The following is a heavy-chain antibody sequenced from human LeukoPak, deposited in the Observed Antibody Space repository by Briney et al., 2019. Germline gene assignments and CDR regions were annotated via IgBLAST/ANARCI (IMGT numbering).Heavy chain of an antibody. J-gene: IGHJ3*02. D-gene: IGHD1-26*01. CDR3: ARDNSGSYFDVFDI. CDR2: IYSGGST. Sequence: PGGSLRLSCAASGFTVSSNYMSWVRRAPGKGLEWVSVIYSGGSTYYADSVKGRFTISRDNSKNTLYLQMNSLRAEDTAVYYCARDNSGSYFDVFDIWGQGTMVTVSS. V-gene: IGHV3-66*01. CDR1: GFTVSSNY.